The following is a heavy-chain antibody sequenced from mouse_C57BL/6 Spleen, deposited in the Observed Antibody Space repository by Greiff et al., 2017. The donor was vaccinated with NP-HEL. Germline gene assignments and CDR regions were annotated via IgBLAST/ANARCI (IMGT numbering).Heavy chain of an antibody. D-gene: IGHD1-1*01. V-gene: IGHV1-80*01. CDR3: ARSGYYGSSSPYFDY. J-gene: IGHJ2*01. CDR1: GYAFSSYW. CDR2: IYPGDGDT. Sequence: QVQLQQSGAELVKPGASVKISCKASGYAFSSYWMNWVKQRPGRGLEWIGQIYPGDGDTNYNGKFKGKATLTADKSSSTAYMQLSSLTSEDSAVYFCARSGYYGSSSPYFDYWGQGTTLTVSS.